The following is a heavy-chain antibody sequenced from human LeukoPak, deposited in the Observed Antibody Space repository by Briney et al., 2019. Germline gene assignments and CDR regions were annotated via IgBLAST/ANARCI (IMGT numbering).Heavy chain of an antibody. D-gene: IGHD5-18*01. V-gene: IGHV4-30-2*01. CDR2: IYHGGTT. CDR1: GGSISSGGYS. Sequence: SETLSLTCAVSGGSISSGGYSWSWIRQPPGKGLEWIVYIYHGGTTYYNPSLKSRVTISVDRSKNQLSLKLSSVTAADTAMYYCASGGYSYGFDYWGQGTLVTVSS. CDR3: ASGGYSYGFDY. J-gene: IGHJ4*02.